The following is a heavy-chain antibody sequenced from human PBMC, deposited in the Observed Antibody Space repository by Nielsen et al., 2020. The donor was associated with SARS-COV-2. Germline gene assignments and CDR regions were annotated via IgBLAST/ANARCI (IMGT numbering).Heavy chain of an antibody. CDR3: ARVYKRDTAMVTGAFDI. J-gene: IGHJ3*02. Sequence: ASVKVSCKASGYTFTSYYMHWVRQAPGQGLEWMGIINPSGGSTSYAQKFQGRVTMTRDTSTSTVYMELSSLRSEDTVVYYCARVYKRDTAMVTGAFDIWGQGTMVTVSS. D-gene: IGHD5-18*01. CDR2: INPSGGST. V-gene: IGHV1-46*01. CDR1: GYTFTSYY.